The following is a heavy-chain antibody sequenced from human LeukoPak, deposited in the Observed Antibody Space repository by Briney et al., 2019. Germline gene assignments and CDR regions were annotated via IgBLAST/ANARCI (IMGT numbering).Heavy chain of an antibody. CDR1: GYTFTGYY. D-gene: IGHD6-6*01. J-gene: IGHJ6*03. CDR2: INPNSGGT. Sequence: ASVEVSCKASGYTFTGYYMHWVRQAPGQGLEWMGWINPNSGGTNYAQKFQGRVTMTRDTSISTAYMELSRLRSDDTAVYYCARAPGSIYSSSAYYYYYYYMDVWGKGTTVTVSS. V-gene: IGHV1-2*02. CDR3: ARAPGSIYSSSAYYYYYYYMDV.